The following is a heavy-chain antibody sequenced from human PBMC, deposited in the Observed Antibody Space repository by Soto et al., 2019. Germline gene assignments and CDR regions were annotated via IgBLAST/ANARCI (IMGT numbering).Heavy chain of an antibody. CDR3: AREYTAGPLAYGLDV. Sequence: GGPLRPSCVVSGLPLRTSSTNWVPKAPGKGLEWVSSISSRSHIYYEDSVKGRFTISRDNAKNSVYLQMNSRRAEDTDAYYCAREYTAGPLAYGLDVWGKGTTVTVSS. J-gene: IGHJ6*04. D-gene: IGHD2-2*02. CDR1: GLPLRTSS. V-gene: IGHV3-21*01. CDR2: ISSRSHI.